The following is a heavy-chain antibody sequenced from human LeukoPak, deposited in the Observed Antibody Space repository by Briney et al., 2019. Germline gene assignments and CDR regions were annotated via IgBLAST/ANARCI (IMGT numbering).Heavy chain of an antibody. Sequence: PGGSLRLSCAASGFTFSSYAMSWVRQAPGKGLEWVSAISGSGGSTYYADSGKGRFTISRDNSKNTLYLQMNSLRAEDTAVYYCAKDLTIFGVVTPYGMDVWGQGTTVTVSS. CDR3: AKDLTIFGVVTPYGMDV. V-gene: IGHV3-23*01. CDR2: ISGSGGST. D-gene: IGHD3-3*01. CDR1: GFTFSSYA. J-gene: IGHJ6*02.